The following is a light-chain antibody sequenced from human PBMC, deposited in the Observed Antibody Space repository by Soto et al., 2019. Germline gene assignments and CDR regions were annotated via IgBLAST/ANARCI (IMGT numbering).Light chain of an antibody. CDR3: QQYNNWTRT. J-gene: IGKJ1*01. CDR2: DVS. V-gene: IGKV3-15*01. CDR1: QSISYS. Sequence: EVVLTQSPATLSMSPGERVTLSCAASQSISYSLAWYQHKPGQAPRLLIYDVSNRATGIPARFSGSGSGTECTLTISSLQYEDFAVYYCQQYNNWTRTFGQGTKVDIK.